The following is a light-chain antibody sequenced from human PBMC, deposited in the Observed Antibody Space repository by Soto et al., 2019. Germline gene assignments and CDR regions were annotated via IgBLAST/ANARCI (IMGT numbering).Light chain of an antibody. CDR1: SSDFGGYNY. CDR3: TSYTSSIPG. Sequence: QSALTQPASVSGSPGQSVTISCTGTSSDFGGYNYVSWYQQHPGKAPKLMIYDVSNRPSGVSNRFSGSKSGNTASLTISGLQAEDEADYYCTSYTSSIPGFGGGTKLTVL. J-gene: IGLJ2*01. CDR2: DVS. V-gene: IGLV2-14*01.